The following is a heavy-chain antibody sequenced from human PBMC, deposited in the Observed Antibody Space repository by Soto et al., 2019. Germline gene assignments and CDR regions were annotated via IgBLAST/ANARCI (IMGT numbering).Heavy chain of an antibody. CDR2: ISWNSGSI. CDR1: GFTFDDYA. V-gene: IGHV3-9*01. CDR3: AKGVVGIRFFPNWFAP. D-gene: IGHD3-3*01. J-gene: IGHJ5*02. Sequence: EVELVESGGGLVQPGRSLRLSCAASGFTFDDYAMHWVRQAPGKGLEWVSGISWNSGSIGYADSVKGRFTISRDNAKNSVYLQMNSLRAEDTALYYCAKGVVGIRFFPNWFAPWGQGTLVTVSS.